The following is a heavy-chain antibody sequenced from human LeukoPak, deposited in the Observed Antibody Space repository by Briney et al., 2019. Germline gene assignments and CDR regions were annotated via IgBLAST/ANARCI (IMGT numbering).Heavy chain of an antibody. CDR3: ARGPNKSDGGNSGSAWFDP. Sequence: ASAKVSCKASGYTFTTYDINWVRQATGQGLEWMGWMNPNSGNTGYAQKFQSRVTMTRNTSISTAYMELSSLRSEDTAVYYCARGPNKSDGGNSGSAWFDPWCQETLVTVSS. D-gene: IGHD4-23*01. CDR2: MNPNSGNT. V-gene: IGHV1-8*01. J-gene: IGHJ5*02. CDR1: GYTFTTYD.